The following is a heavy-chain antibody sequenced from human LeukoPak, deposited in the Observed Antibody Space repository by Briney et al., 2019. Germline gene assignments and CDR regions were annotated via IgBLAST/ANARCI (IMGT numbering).Heavy chain of an antibody. V-gene: IGHV3-66*04. J-gene: IGHJ4*02. D-gene: IGHD3-22*01. CDR1: GFTVSNNY. CDR2: VYSDTST. Sequence: GGSLRLSCAASGFTVSNNYMSWVRQAPGKGLEWVSVVYSDTSTYYADSVRGRFTISRDNSKNTLYLQMNSLRAADTAVYYCARHVEDPRDYYDSSGQSEDYWGQGTLVTASS. CDR3: ARHVEDPRDYYDSSGQSEDY.